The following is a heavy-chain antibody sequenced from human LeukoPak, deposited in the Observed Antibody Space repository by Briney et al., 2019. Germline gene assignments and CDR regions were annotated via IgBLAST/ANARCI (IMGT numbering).Heavy chain of an antibody. J-gene: IGHJ3*02. CDR1: GFTFDNYA. CDR3: AKGHSYGYTDAFDI. D-gene: IGHD5-18*01. Sequence: GRSLRLSCAASGFTFDNYAMHWVRQAPGKGLEWVSSISWNSGIIYYADSVKGRFTISRDSAKSSLYLQMYSLRAEDTALYYCAKGHSYGYTDAFDIWGQGTMVTVSS. V-gene: IGHV3-9*01. CDR2: ISWNSGII.